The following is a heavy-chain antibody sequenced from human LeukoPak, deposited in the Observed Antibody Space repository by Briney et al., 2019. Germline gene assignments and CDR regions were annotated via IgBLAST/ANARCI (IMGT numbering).Heavy chain of an antibody. D-gene: IGHD5-12*01. CDR3: ARVIGYSGYDAFAY. J-gene: IGHJ4*02. V-gene: IGHV4-59*01. CDR1: GGSISSYY. Sequence: SETLSLTCTVSGGSISSYYWSWIRQPPGKGLEWIGYIYYSGSTNYNPSLKSRVTISVDTSKTQFSLKLSSVTAADTAVYYCARVIGYSGYDAFAYWGQGTLVTVSS. CDR2: IYYSGST.